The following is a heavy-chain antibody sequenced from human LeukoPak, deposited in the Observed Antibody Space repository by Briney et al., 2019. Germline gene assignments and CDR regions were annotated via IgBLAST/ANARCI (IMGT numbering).Heavy chain of an antibody. D-gene: IGHD3-10*01. J-gene: IGHJ4*02. CDR1: GFTFSSYS. CDR2: ISSSSSTI. Sequence: GGSLRLSCAASGFTFSSYSMNWVRQAPGKGLEWVSYISSSSSTIYYADSVKGRFTISRDNAKNSLYLQMNSLRAEDTAVYYCAREVITMVRGVITRKYFVDYWGQGTLVTVSS. V-gene: IGHV3-48*01. CDR3: AREVITMVRGVITRKYFVDY.